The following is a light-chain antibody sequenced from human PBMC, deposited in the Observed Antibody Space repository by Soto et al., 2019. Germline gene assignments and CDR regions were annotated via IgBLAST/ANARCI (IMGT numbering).Light chain of an antibody. CDR2: AAS. CDR3: QQSYSTPHT. CDR1: QSISTY. Sequence: DIQMTQSPSSLSASVGDRVTITFRASQSISTYLNWYQQKLGKAPKLLIDAASRLQSGVPSRFSGSGSGTDFTLTISSLQPEDFATYYCQQSYSTPHTFGGGTKVEI. J-gene: IGKJ4*01. V-gene: IGKV1-39*01.